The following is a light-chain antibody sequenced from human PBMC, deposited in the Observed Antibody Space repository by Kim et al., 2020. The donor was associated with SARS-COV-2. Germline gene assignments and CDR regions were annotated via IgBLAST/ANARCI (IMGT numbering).Light chain of an antibody. V-gene: IGLV1-47*01. CDR2: RTS. Sequence: QSVLTQPPSASGTPGQRVTISCSGSSSNIGSNCVYWYQQLPGTAPKVLIYRTSQRPSGVPDRFSASKSGTSASLAISGLRSEDEADYYCAAWVDSLSGPLVFGGGTKL. CDR3: AAWVDSLSGPLV. J-gene: IGLJ3*02. CDR1: SSNIGSNC.